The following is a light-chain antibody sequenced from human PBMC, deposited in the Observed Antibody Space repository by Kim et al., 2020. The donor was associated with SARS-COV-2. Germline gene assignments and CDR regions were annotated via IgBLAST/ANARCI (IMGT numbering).Light chain of an antibody. J-gene: IGKJ4*01. CDR2: DAS. CDR3: QQRSNWLT. Sequence: SLPPGKRATTSCRTGQSVSSYLAWYQQKPGQAPRLLIYDASNRATGIPARFSGSGSGTDFTLTISSLEPEDFAVYYCQQRSNWLTFGGGTKVDIK. CDR1: QSVSSY. V-gene: IGKV3-11*01.